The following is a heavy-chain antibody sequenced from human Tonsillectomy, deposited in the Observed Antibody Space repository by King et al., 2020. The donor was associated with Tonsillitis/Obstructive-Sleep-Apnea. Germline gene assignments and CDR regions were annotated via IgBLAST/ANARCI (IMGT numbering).Heavy chain of an antibody. V-gene: IGHV3-66*01. CDR1: GFIVSSNY. CDR2: IYSGGYT. CDR3: ARDRKEMATNYYFDF. J-gene: IGHJ4*02. D-gene: IGHD5-24*01. Sequence: EVQLVESGGGLVQPGGSLRLSCAASGFIVSSNYMSWVRQAPGKGLEWVSVIYSGGYTYYSDSVKGRFTISRDSSKNTLYLQMNRLRAEDTAVYYCARDRKEMATNYYFDFWGQGTLVTVSS.